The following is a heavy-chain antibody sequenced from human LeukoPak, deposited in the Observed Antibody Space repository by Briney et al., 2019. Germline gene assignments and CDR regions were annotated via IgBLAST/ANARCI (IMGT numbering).Heavy chain of an antibody. D-gene: IGHD6-13*01. Sequence: TSETLSLTCTVSGGSISSYYWSWIRQPPGKGLEWIGYIYYSGSTNYNPSLKSQVTISVDTSKNQFSLKLSSVTAADTAVYYCARGEAAAGLLDYWGQGTLVTVSS. CDR1: GGSISSYY. CDR2: IYYSGST. CDR3: ARGEAAAGLLDY. J-gene: IGHJ4*02. V-gene: IGHV4-59*01.